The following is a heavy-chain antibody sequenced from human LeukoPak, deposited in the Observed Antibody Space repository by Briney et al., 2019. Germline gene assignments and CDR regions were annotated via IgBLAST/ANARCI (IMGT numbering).Heavy chain of an antibody. J-gene: IGHJ4*02. CDR3: ARDLNYSNPGGFGY. CDR1: GFTVSSNS. CDR2: ISSTSRYI. D-gene: IGHD4-11*01. V-gene: IGHV3-21*01. Sequence: GGSLRLSCTVSGFTVSSNSWSWVRQAPGKGLEWVSSISSTSRYIYYAASVKGRFTISRDNAQDSLYLQMNSLRAEDTAVYYCARDLNYSNPGGFGYWGQGTLVTVSS.